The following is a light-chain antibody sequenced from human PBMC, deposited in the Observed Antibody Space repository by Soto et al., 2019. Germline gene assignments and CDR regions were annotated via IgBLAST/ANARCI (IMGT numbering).Light chain of an antibody. J-gene: IGKJ3*01. CDR3: QQYYSTPRT. Sequence: DIQMTQSPSSLSASVGDRVTITCRASRGISNYLAWYQQKPGKAPNLLIYAASTLQSGFPSRFSGSGSGRDFTLTISSLQPEDVATYYCQQYYSTPRTFGPGTKVDIK. V-gene: IGKV1-27*01. CDR2: AAS. CDR1: RGISNY.